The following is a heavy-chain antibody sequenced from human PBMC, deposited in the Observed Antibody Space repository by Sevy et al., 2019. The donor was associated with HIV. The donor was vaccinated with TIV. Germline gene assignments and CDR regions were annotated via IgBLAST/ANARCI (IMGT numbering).Heavy chain of an antibody. CDR3: AGDSRSTYYYGSGRPTYYYYGMDV. Sequence: ASVKVSCKASGYTFTSYGISWVRQAPGQGLEWMGWISAYNGNTNYAQKLQGRVTMTTDTSTSTAYMELRSLRSDDTAVYYWAGDSRSTYYYGSGRPTYYYYGMDVWGQGTTVTVSS. CDR1: GYTFTSYG. CDR2: ISAYNGNT. V-gene: IGHV1-18*01. D-gene: IGHD3-10*01. J-gene: IGHJ6*02.